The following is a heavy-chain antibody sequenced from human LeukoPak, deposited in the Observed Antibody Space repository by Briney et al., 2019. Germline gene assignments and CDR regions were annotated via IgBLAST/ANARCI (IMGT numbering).Heavy chain of an antibody. V-gene: IGHV5-51*01. CDR2: IYPGDSDT. Sequence: GESLKISCKGSGYSFTSYWIGWVRQVPGKGLEWMGIIYPGDSDTRYSPSFQGQVTISADKSISTAYLQWRSLKASDTAMYYCARRYYYDSSGYPYDAFDIWGQGTMVTVSS. CDR1: GYSFTSYW. CDR3: ARRYYYDSSGYPYDAFDI. J-gene: IGHJ3*02. D-gene: IGHD3-22*01.